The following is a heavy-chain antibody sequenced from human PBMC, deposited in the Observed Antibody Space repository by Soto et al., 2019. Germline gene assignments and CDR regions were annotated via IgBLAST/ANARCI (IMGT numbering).Heavy chain of an antibody. CDR2: MNPNSGNT. CDR3: ARALLKRYCISTSCTHYYYYGMDV. CDR1: GYTFTSYD. Sequence: GASVKVSCKASGYTFTSYDINWVRQATGQGLEWMGWMNPNSGNTGYAQKFQGRVTMTRNTSISIAYMELSSLRSEDTAVYYCARALLKRYCISTSCTHYYYYGMDVWGQGTTVTVSS. V-gene: IGHV1-8*01. J-gene: IGHJ6*02. D-gene: IGHD2-2*01.